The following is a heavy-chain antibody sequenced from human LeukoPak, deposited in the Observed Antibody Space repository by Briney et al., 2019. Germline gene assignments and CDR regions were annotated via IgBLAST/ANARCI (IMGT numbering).Heavy chain of an antibody. CDR3: ARLPGIAVAD. V-gene: IGHV4-34*01. Sequence: PSGTLSLTCAVYGGSFSGYYWSWIRQPPGKGLEWIGEINHSGSTNYNPSLKSRVTISVDTSKNQFSLKLSSVTAADTAVYYCARLPGIAVADWGQGTLVTVSS. J-gene: IGHJ4*02. D-gene: IGHD6-19*01. CDR2: INHSGST. CDR1: GGSFSGYY.